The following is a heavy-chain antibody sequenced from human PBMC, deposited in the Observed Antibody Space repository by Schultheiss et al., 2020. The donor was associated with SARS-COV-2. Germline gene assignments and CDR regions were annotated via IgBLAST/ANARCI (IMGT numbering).Heavy chain of an antibody. V-gene: IGHV4-39*07. Sequence: SETLSLTCTVSGGSISSGGYYWGWIRQPPGKGLEWIGSIYYSGSTYYNPSLKSRVTISVDTSKNQFSLKLSSVTAADTAVYYCARVGAGEDIVVVPAATTYYYYGMDVWGQGTTVTVSS. CDR3: ARVGAGEDIVVVPAATTYYYYGMDV. CDR2: IYYSGST. J-gene: IGHJ6*02. D-gene: IGHD2-2*01. CDR1: GGSISSGGYY.